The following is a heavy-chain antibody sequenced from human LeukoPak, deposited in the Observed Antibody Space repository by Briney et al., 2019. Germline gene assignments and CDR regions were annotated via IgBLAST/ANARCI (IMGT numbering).Heavy chain of an antibody. J-gene: IGHJ4*02. D-gene: IGHD6-13*01. V-gene: IGHV4-34*01. CDR3: ARNRGYSSRVDY. Sequence: SETLSHTCAVYGGSFSGYYWSWIRQPPGKGLEWIGEINHSGSTNYNPSLKSRVTISVDTSKNQFSLKLSSVTAADTAVYYCARNRGYSSRVDYWGQGTPVTVSS. CDR1: GGSFSGYY. CDR2: INHSGST.